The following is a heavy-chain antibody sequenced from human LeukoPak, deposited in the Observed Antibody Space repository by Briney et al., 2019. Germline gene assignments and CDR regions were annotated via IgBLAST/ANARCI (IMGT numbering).Heavy chain of an antibody. D-gene: IGHD2-2*01. CDR2: ISYDGSNK. CDR3: AKGGVVVPAAHDGMDV. Sequence: GGSLRLSCAASGFTFSSYGMLWVRQAPGKGLEWVAVISYDGSNKYYAESVKGRFTISRDNSKNTLYLQMNSLRAEDTAVYYCAKGGVVVPAAHDGMDVWGQGTTVTVSS. V-gene: IGHV3-30*18. CDR1: GFTFSSYG. J-gene: IGHJ6*02.